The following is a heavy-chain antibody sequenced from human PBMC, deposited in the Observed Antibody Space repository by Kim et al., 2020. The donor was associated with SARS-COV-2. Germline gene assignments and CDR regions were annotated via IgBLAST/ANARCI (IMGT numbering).Heavy chain of an antibody. CDR3: ARPDYYDSSGPGAFDI. J-gene: IGHJ3*02. CDR1: GGSISSYY. Sequence: SETLSLTCTVSGGSISSYYWSWIRQPPGKGLEWIGYIYYSGSTNYNPSLKSRVTISVDTSKNQFSLKLSSVTAADTAVYYCARPDYYDSSGPGAFDIWGQGTMVTVSS. CDR2: IYYSGST. D-gene: IGHD3-22*01. V-gene: IGHV4-59*08.